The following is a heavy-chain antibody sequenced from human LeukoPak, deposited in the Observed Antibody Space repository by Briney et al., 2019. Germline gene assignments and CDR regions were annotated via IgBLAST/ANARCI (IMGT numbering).Heavy chain of an antibody. V-gene: IGHV3-23*01. J-gene: IGHJ4*02. CDR2: ISGSGGRT. Sequence: GGSLRLSCAASGFTFSYYDMSWVRQAPGKGLEWVSAISGSGGRTYYADSVKGRFTISRDNSKNTLNLQMNSLRAEDTAVYYCAKDLYYDGSGYFYDYWGQGTLVTVSS. D-gene: IGHD3-22*01. CDR3: AKDLYYDGSGYFYDY. CDR1: GFTFSYYD.